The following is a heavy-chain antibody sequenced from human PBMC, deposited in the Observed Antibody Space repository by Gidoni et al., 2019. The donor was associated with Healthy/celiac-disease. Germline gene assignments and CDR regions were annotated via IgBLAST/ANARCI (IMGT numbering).Heavy chain of an antibody. CDR3: ARGLDPDWFDP. CDR1: GGSFSGYY. CDR2: INHSGST. V-gene: IGHV4-34*01. Sequence: QVQLQQWGAGLLKPSETLSLTCAVYGGSFSGYYWSWIRQPPGKGLEWIGEINHSGSTNYNPSRKSRVTISVDTSKNQFSLKLSSVTAADTAVYYCARGLDPDWFDPWGQGTLVTVSS. J-gene: IGHJ5*02.